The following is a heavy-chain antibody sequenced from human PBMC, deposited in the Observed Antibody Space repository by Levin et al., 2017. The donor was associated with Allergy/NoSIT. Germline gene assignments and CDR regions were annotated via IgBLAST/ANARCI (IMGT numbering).Heavy chain of an antibody. CDR3: ARVSTGYCTNGVCYEYYYGMDV. CDR2: IYYSGST. CDR1: GGSISSYY. Sequence: SETLSLTCTVSGGSISSYYWSWIRQPPGKGLEWIGYIYYSGSTNYNPSLKSRVTISVDTSKNQFSLKLSSVTAADTAVYYCARVSTGYCTNGVCYEYYYGMDVWGQGTTVTVSS. J-gene: IGHJ6*02. D-gene: IGHD2-8*01. V-gene: IGHV4-59*01.